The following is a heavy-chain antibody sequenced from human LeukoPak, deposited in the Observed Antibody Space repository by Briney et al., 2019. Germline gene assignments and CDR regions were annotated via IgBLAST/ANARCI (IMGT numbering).Heavy chain of an antibody. V-gene: IGHV1-69*06. CDR1: GGTFSSYA. CDR2: IIPIFGTA. Sequence: ASVKVSCKAYGGTFSSYAISWVRQAPGQGLEWMGRIIPIFGTANYAQKFQGRVTITADKSTSTAYMELSSLRSEDTAVYYCARGAEDSGCYYLNYYYYYMDVWGKGTTVTVSS. CDR3: ARGAEDSGCYYLNYYYYYMDV. J-gene: IGHJ6*03. D-gene: IGHD3-22*01.